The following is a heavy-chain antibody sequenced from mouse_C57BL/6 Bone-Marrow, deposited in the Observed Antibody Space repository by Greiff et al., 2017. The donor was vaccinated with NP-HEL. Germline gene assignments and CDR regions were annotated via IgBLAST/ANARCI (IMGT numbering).Heavy chain of an antibody. CDR3: AIHYGSPHAMDY. D-gene: IGHD1-1*01. CDR1: GYAFSSYW. V-gene: IGHV1-80*01. J-gene: IGHJ4*01. CDR2: IYPGDGDT. Sequence: VKLQQSGAELVKPGASVKISCKASGYAFSSYWMNWVKQRPGKGLEWIGQIYPGDGDTNYNGKFKGKATLTADKSSSTAYMQLSSLTSEDSAVYFCAIHYGSPHAMDYWGQGTSVTVSS.